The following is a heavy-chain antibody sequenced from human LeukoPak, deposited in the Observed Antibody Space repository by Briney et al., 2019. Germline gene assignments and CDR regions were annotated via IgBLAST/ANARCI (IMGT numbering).Heavy chain of an antibody. V-gene: IGHV1-69*13. Sequence: ASVKVSCKASGGTFSSYAISWVRQAPGQGLEWMGGITPIFGTANYAQKFQGRVTITADESTSTAYMELSSLRSEDTAVYYCARPLAPHSYGLGLDYWGQGTLVTVSS. CDR1: GGTFSSYA. D-gene: IGHD5-18*01. CDR3: ARPLAPHSYGLGLDY. J-gene: IGHJ4*02. CDR2: ITPIFGTA.